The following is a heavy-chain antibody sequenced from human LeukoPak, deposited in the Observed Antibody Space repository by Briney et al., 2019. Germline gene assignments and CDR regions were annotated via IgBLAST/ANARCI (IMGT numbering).Heavy chain of an antibody. D-gene: IGHD6-6*01. CDR3: ARGKVSSSPAFDY. CDR2: IYHSGST. J-gene: IGHJ4*02. CDR1: GYSISSGYY. Sequence: SETLSLTCAASGYSISSGYYWGWIRQPPGKGLEWIGSIYHSGSTYYNPSLKSRFTTSVDTSNNQFSLKLSSVTAADTAVYYCARGKVSSSPAFDYWGQGTLVTVSS. V-gene: IGHV4-38-2*01.